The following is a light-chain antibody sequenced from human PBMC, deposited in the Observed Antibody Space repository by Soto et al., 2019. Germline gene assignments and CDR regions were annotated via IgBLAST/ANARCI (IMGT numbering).Light chain of an antibody. CDR2: GNS. CDR3: AAWDDSLNEGV. Sequence: QAVVTQPPSVSGAPGQTVTISCTGSSSNIGAGFDVHWYQQLPGTAPKVFIYGNSNRPSGVPDRFSGSKSGTSASLAISGLQSEDEADYYCAAWDDSLNEGVFGGGTKLTVL. V-gene: IGLV1-40*01. CDR1: SSNIGAGFD. J-gene: IGLJ2*01.